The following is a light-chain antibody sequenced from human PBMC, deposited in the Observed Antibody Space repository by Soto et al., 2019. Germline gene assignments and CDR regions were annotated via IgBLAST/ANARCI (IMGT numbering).Light chain of an antibody. Sequence: GLSQSPVTLSLTPGERATISCRASQSVSNYLAWYQHKPGRAPRLLIYDTSNRATGIPDRFSGSGSGTDFTLTISRLEPEDFAVYYCQQYGSSPLTFGGGTKVDI. CDR2: DTS. CDR1: QSVSNY. J-gene: IGKJ4*01. CDR3: QQYGSSPLT. V-gene: IGKV3-20*01.